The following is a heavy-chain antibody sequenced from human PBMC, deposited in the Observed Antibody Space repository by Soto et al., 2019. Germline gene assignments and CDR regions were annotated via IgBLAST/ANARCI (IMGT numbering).Heavy chain of an antibody. Sequence: SETLSLTCAVSGGSIISSNWWSWVRQPPGKGLAWIGEIYHNGSTNYNPSLKNQDTKSVDKSKNQFSLKLSSVTAADTAVYYCARDLGYSGYYYGMDVWGQGTTVT. CDR2: IYHNGST. D-gene: IGHD3-16*01. V-gene: IGHV4-4*02. CDR1: GGSIISSNW. CDR3: ARDLGYSGYYYGMDV. J-gene: IGHJ6*02.